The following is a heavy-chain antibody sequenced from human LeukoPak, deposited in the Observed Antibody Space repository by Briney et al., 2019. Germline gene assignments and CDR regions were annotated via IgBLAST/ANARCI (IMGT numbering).Heavy chain of an antibody. CDR3: ARDIRSGGSGSYY. Sequence: GGSLRLSCAASGFTFSRFSMNWVRQAPGKGLEWVSYISSSSSTIYYADSVKGRFTISRDNAKNSLYLQVNSLRAEDTAVYYCARDIRSGGSGSYYYGQGTLVTVSS. CDR2: ISSSSSTI. V-gene: IGHV3-48*04. D-gene: IGHD3-10*01. J-gene: IGHJ4*02. CDR1: GFTFSRFS.